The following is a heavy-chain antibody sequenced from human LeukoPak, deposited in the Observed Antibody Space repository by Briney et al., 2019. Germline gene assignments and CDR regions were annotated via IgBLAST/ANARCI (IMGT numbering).Heavy chain of an antibody. V-gene: IGHV1-69*13. CDR3: ARVYYGSGSYYYYYYMDV. CDR1: GGTFSIYA. Sequence: SVKVSCKASGGTFSIYAISWVRQAPGQGLEWMGGIIPIFGTANYAQKFQGRVTITADESTSTAYMELSSLRSEDTAVYYCARVYYGSGSYYYYYYMDVWGKGTTVTISS. J-gene: IGHJ6*03. D-gene: IGHD3-10*01. CDR2: IIPIFGTA.